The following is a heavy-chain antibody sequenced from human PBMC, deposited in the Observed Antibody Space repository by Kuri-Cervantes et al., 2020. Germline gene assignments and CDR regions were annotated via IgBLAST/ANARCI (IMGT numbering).Heavy chain of an antibody. D-gene: IGHD1-26*01. CDR2: IRYDAKNQ. CDR1: GLTFSHFG. V-gene: IGHV3-30*02. J-gene: IGHJ6*03. Sequence: GGSLRLSCAASGLTFSHFGMHWVRQAPGKGLEWVAYIRYDAKNQYYADSVKGRFTISRDNSKNMLCLQMNSLRAEDTAVYYCARSPVVVGGYYYYMDVWGKGTTVTVSS. CDR3: ARSPVVVGGYYYYMDV.